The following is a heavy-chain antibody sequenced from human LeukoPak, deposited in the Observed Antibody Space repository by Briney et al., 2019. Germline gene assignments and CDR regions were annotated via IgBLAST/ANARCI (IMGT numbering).Heavy chain of an antibody. Sequence: GGSLRLSCAASGFTFSDHYMDWVRQAPAKGLEWVCRIRNKVNSYITDYAASVKGRFSISRDDSKDSLYLQMSSLTPEDTAVYYCARTYYDSWSGYYGLDVWGQGTTVAVSS. CDR2: IRNKVNSYIT. D-gene: IGHD3-3*01. CDR3: ARTYYDSWSGYYGLDV. J-gene: IGHJ6*02. V-gene: IGHV3-72*01. CDR1: GFTFSDHY.